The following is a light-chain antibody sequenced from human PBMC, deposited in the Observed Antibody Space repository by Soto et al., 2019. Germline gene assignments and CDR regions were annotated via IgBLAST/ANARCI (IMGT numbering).Light chain of an antibody. CDR2: GAS. Sequence: EIGVSLSPSTVSVSPGETATLNCSASQSVSSNLAWDQQRPGHAPRLLIYGASTRATGIPARFSRSGSGKEFTPPISSLQSEDFSVYYCKQDSNFPPSPFGHG. CDR3: KQDSNFPPSP. J-gene: IGKJ5*01. CDR1: QSVSSN. V-gene: IGKV3-15*01.